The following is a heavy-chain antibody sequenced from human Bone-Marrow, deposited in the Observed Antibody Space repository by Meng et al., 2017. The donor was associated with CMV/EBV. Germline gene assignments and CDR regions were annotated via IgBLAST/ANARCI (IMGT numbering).Heavy chain of an antibody. CDR1: GFTFSSYA. CDR3: ARGVHYYDMDV. J-gene: IGHJ6*01. CDR2: ISSDGSYK. Sequence: GGSLRLSCAASGFTFSSYALHWVRQAPGKGLEWVALISSDGSYKNYGDSVKGRFTFSRDNSKNTLLLQMNSLRPEDTAMYYCARGVHYYDMDVWGQGTMVTVSS. V-gene: IGHV3-30*04. D-gene: IGHD5/OR15-5a*01.